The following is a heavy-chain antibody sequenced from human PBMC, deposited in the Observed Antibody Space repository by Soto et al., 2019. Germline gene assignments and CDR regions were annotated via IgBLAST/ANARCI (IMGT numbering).Heavy chain of an antibody. CDR3: AREGSTLNWFDP. CDR2: VYYSGNT. Sequence: PSETLSLTCTVPGGSIISSSYYWGWIRQPPGKGLEWMGSVYYSGNTNYNPSLKSRVTISVDTSKSQFSLTLSSVTASDTAVYYCAREGSTLNWFDPWGQGTLVTVSS. J-gene: IGHJ5*02. V-gene: IGHV4-39*02. CDR1: GGSIISSSYY.